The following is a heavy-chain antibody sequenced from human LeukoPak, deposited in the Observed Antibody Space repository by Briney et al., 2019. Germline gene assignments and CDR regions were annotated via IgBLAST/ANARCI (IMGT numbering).Heavy chain of an antibody. CDR3: ARDPPIGGADVFDI. Sequence: ASVKVSCKAAGYTFTGYYMHWVRQAPGQGLEWMGWVNPNSGGTNYAQKFQGRVTMTRDTSISTAYMELSRLTSDDTAVYYCARDPPIGGADVFDIWGQGTMVTVSS. J-gene: IGHJ3*02. V-gene: IGHV1-2*02. CDR2: VNPNSGGT. D-gene: IGHD3-10*01. CDR1: GYTFTGYY.